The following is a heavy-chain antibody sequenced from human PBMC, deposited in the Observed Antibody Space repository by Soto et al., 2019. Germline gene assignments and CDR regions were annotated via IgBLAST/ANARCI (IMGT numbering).Heavy chain of an antibody. V-gene: IGHV5-51*03. CDR2: IYPGDSDT. Sequence: EVQLVQSGAEVKKPGESLKISCKGSGYSFTSYWIGWVRQMPGKGLEGMGIIYPGDSDTRYSPSFQGQVTISAHKSISTAYLQWSSLKASDTAMYYCARAMVRGKNYYGMDVWGQGTTVTVSS. D-gene: IGHD3-10*01. CDR1: GYSFTSYW. CDR3: ARAMVRGKNYYGMDV. J-gene: IGHJ6*02.